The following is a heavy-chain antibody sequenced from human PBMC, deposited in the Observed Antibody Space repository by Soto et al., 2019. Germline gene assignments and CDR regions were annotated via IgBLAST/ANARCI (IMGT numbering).Heavy chain of an antibody. CDR1: GGTFLSDT. CDR3: AREEYYYGSGSFFTG. Sequence: QVQLVQSGAEVKKPGSSVNVSCKASGGTFLSDTISWVRQAPGQGLEWMGRIIPILGIANYAQKFQGRVTITADKSTSTAYMELSSLRSEDTAVYYCAREEYYYGSGSFFTGWGQGTLVTVSS. J-gene: IGHJ4*02. D-gene: IGHD3-10*01. CDR2: IIPILGIA. V-gene: IGHV1-69*08.